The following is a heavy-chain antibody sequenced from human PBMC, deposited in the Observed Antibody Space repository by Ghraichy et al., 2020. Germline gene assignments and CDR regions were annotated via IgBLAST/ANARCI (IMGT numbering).Heavy chain of an antibody. CDR3: AGDYVAYDAFDI. D-gene: IGHD4-17*01. V-gene: IGHV3-7*03. CDR1: GFTFSNYW. J-gene: IGHJ3*02. Sequence: GGSLRLSCAASGFTFSNYWMSWVRQAPGKGLEWVANIKQDGSEKYYVDSVKGRFTISRDNAKNSLYLQMNSLRAEDTAVYYCAGDYVAYDAFDIWGQGTMVTVSS. CDR2: IKQDGSEK.